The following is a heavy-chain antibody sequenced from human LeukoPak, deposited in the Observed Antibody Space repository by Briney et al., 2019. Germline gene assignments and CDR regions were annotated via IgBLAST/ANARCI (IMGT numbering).Heavy chain of an antibody. J-gene: IGHJ3*02. V-gene: IGHV3-23*01. CDR1: GFTFSNYA. CDR2: ITARADST. D-gene: IGHD2-8*02. Sequence: PGGSLRLSCAASGFTFSNYAMSWVRQAPGKGLEWVSGITARADSTYYADSVKGRVTISRDNSKNTLFLQLNSLRAEDAAVYYRAKTYMWSIDAFHIWGQGTMVTVSS. CDR3: AKTYMWSIDAFHI.